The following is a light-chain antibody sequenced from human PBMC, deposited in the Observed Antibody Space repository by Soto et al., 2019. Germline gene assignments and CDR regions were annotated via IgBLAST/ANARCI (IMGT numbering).Light chain of an antibody. CDR3: QHYGRPPYT. Sequence: DIQMTQSPSSLSASVGDRVTISCRASQGISSYLAWYQQKPGKAPRLLIYAASSLQSGVSFRFTGSGSGTDFTLTISRLQPEDVAMYYCQHYGRPPYTFGQGTKVDIK. CDR1: QGISSY. CDR2: AAS. V-gene: IGKV1-27*01. J-gene: IGKJ3*01.